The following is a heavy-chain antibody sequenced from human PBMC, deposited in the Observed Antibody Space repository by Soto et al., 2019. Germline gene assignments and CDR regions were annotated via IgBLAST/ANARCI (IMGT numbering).Heavy chain of an antibody. V-gene: IGHV3-11*01. CDR2: ISSSGSTI. CDR1: GFTFSDYY. J-gene: IGHJ5*02. D-gene: IGHD3-3*01. CDR3: ARDHVGYDFWSGPSPGWFDP. Sequence: GGSLRLSCAASGFTFSDYYISWIRQAPGKGLEWVSYISSSGSTIYYADSVKGRFAISRDNAKNSLYLQMNSLRAEDTAVYYCARDHVGYDFWSGPSPGWFDPWGQGTLVPSPQ.